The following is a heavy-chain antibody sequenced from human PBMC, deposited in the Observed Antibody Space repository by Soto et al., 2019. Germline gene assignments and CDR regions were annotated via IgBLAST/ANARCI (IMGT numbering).Heavy chain of an antibody. CDR3: TRHAGLGSSGYYST. Sequence: PGESLKISCKGSGYSFSNYWIGWVRQMPGKGLEWMGIIYPGDSDIRYDPSFQGQVTMSTDRSISTAYLQWRSLKASDTAIYYCTRHAGLGSSGYYSTWGQGTLVTVSS. J-gene: IGHJ5*02. D-gene: IGHD3-22*01. CDR1: GYSFSNYW. CDR2: IYPGDSDI. V-gene: IGHV5-51*01.